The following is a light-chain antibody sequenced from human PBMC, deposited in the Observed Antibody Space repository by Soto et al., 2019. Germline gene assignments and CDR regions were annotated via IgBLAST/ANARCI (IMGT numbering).Light chain of an antibody. V-gene: IGLV1-44*01. Sequence: QSALTQPPSTSGTPGQSVTISCSGSSSNIGRNTVNWYQQLPGTAPKLLIYSNNQRPSGVPDRFSGSKSGTSASLAISGLQSEDEAEYYCAAWDGSVPGSFVFGTGTKVTVL. CDR1: SSNIGRNT. J-gene: IGLJ1*01. CDR3: AAWDGSVPGSFV. CDR2: SNN.